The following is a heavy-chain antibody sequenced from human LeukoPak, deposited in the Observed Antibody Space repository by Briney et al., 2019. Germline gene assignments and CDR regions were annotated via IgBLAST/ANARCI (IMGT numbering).Heavy chain of an antibody. CDR2: IRSKSAGGTA. CDR3: STDDPRWPH. D-gene: IGHD4-23*01. V-gene: IGHV3-15*01. J-gene: IGHJ4*02. CDR1: GLTFANAW. Sequence: GGSLRLSCAAPGLTFANAWMKWVRQAPGKGLEWVGRIRSKSAGGTADYATPVKGRFSISRDDSQNTVFLQMNSLKTEDTAIYFCSTDDPRWPHWGQGTLVTVSS.